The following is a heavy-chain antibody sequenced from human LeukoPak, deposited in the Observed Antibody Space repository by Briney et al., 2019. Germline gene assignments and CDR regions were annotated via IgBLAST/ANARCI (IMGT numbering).Heavy chain of an antibody. D-gene: IGHD1-26*01. CDR3: ARGEALDY. Sequence: ATVTVSCKASGYTFTSYYMHWVRQAPGQGLEWMGVINPRGGSTSYAQKFQGRVNMTRDMSTSTVYMEVSSLRSEHTAVYYCARGEALDYWGQGTLLTVSS. J-gene: IGHJ4*02. V-gene: IGHV1-46*01. CDR2: INPRGGST. CDR1: GYTFTSYY.